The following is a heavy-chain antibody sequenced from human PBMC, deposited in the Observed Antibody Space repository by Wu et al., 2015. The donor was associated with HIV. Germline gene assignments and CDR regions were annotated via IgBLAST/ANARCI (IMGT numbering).Heavy chain of an antibody. CDR1: GGTFSSYG. CDR2: IIPMFGTG. CDR3: ARGDPVSRDWFDP. D-gene: IGHD2/OR15-2a*01. Sequence: QVQLVQSGAEVKKPGSSVKVSCKASGGTFSSYGISWVRQAPGQGLEWMGRIIPMFGTGNYAQKFQGRVTITADESTTTAYMELSSLRSEDTAVYYCARGDPVSRDWFDPWGQGTLVTVSS. J-gene: IGHJ5*02. V-gene: IGHV1-69*13.